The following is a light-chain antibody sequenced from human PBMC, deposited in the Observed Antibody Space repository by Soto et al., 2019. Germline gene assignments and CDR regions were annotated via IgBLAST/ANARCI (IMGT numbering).Light chain of an antibody. Sequence: DIQLTQSPSFLSASVGDRVTITCRASQGISSYLAWYQQKPGKAPKLLIYAASTLQSGVPSRFSGSGSGTEFTVTISSLRPEDFATYYCQQVNSFPFTFGPGTKVDIK. V-gene: IGKV1-9*01. CDR2: AAS. CDR1: QGISSY. J-gene: IGKJ3*01. CDR3: QQVNSFPFT.